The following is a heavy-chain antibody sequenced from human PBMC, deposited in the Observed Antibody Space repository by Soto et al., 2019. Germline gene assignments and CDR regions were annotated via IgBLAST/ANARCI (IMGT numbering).Heavy chain of an antibody. CDR1: GYTFTSYD. CDR2: MNPNSGNT. D-gene: IGHD2-2*01. CDR3: AREMDCSSTSCYYYYGMDV. Sequence: ASVKVSCKASGYTFTSYDINWVRQATGQGLEWMGWMNPNSGNTGYAQKFQGRVTMTRNTSISTAYMELSSLRSEDTAVYYCAREMDCSSTSCYYYYGMDVWGQGTTVTVSS. V-gene: IGHV1-8*01. J-gene: IGHJ6*02.